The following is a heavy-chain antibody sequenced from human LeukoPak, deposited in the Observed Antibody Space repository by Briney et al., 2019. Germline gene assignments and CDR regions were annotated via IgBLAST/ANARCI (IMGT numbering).Heavy chain of an antibody. CDR3: AKGMGATWGAYYFDY. V-gene: IGHV3-43*02. J-gene: IGHJ4*02. CDR1: GFTFDDYA. Sequence: GGSLRLSCAASGFTFDDYAMHWVRHAPGKGLEWVSLISGDGGSTYYADSVKGRFTISRDNSKNSLYLQMNSLRTEDTALYYCAKGMGATWGAYYFDYWGQGTLVTVSS. D-gene: IGHD1-26*01. CDR2: ISGDGGST.